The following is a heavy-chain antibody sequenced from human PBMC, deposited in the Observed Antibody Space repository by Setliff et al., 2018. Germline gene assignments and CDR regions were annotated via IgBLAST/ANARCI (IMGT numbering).Heavy chain of an antibody. CDR1: GGTFSSYG. CDR3: VREGVDSRSSTDYRYYMDV. J-gene: IGHJ6*03. V-gene: IGHV1-69*05. D-gene: IGHD3-22*01. CDR2: TIXXXXXX. Sequence: ASVKVSCKASGGTFSSYGITWVRQAPGQGLEWXGGTIXXXXXXXXXXXFQGRVXXITDESTSTAYMQLSSLGSEDTAVYYCVREGVDSRSSTDYRYYMDVWGEGTTVTVSS.